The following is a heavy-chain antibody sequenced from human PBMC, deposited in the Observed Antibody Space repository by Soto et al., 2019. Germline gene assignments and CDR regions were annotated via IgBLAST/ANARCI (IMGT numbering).Heavy chain of an antibody. V-gene: IGHV3-30-3*01. CDR3: ARGSAGHYNSGILLD. J-gene: IGHJ4*02. D-gene: IGHD3-10*01. Sequence: QVQVVESGGGVVQPGRSLRLSCAASGFTFSTYAMHWVRQAPGKGLEWVAVISYDGSNEYYVDSVKGRFTISRDNSKNTVYLQMNSLREEDTAVYYCARGSAGHYNSGILLDWGQGTLVTVSS. CDR2: ISYDGSNE. CDR1: GFTFSTYA.